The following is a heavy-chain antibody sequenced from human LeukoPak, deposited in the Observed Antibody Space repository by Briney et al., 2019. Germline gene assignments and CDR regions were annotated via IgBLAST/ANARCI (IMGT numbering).Heavy chain of an antibody. Sequence: SETLSLTCTVSGGSISSGTYYWSWIRQPAGKGLEWIGRIYTSGNTNYNPSLKSRVTMSVDTSKNQFSLKLSSVTAADTAVYYCARDGFGTLDWGLFDYWGQGTLVTVSS. CDR2: IYTSGNT. V-gene: IGHV4-61*02. CDR3: ARDGFGTLDWGLFDY. D-gene: IGHD7-27*01. J-gene: IGHJ4*02. CDR1: GGSISSGTYY.